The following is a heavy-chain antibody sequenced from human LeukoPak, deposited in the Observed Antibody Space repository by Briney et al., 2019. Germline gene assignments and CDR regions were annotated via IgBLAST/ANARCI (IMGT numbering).Heavy chain of an antibody. CDR2: INTDGNTI. CDR3: IRVQVGATGFDY. V-gene: IGHV3-74*01. Sequence: PGGSLRLSCAASGFTFSSYSMNWVRQAPGKGLVWVSRINTDGNTINYADSVKGRSTVSRDDAKNTLYLQMNSLRGEDTAVYYCIRVQVGATGFDYWGQGTLVTVSS. D-gene: IGHD1-26*01. J-gene: IGHJ4*02. CDR1: GFTFSSYS.